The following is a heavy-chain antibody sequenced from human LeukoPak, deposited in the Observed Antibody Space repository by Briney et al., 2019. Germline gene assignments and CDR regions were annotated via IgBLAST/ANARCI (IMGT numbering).Heavy chain of an antibody. CDR1: GYIFTNYG. CDR2: INTNVKNS. CDR3: ARSYGAFEGDIYYYYGMDV. V-gene: IGHV7-4-1*02. D-gene: IGHD3-10*01. Sequence: ASVKVSCKASGYIFTNYGLSWVRQAPGQGLEWMGWINTNVKNSTYAPGFTGRLVFSLDTSVSSAFLQISSLKAEDTATYYCARSYGAFEGDIYYYYGMDVWGQRTTVTVSS. J-gene: IGHJ6*02.